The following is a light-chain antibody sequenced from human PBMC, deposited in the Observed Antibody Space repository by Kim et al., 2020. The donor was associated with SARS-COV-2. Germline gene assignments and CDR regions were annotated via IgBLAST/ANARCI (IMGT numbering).Light chain of an antibody. CDR3: QHYVTSPRT. V-gene: IGKV3-20*01. CDR1: QSVSNNY. J-gene: IGKJ4*01. Sequence: PGERATVSCRASQSVSNNYLAWYQQKPGQPPRLLIYGASSRSTGIPDRFTGSGSETDFILTISRLDPEDFAGYYCQHYVTSPRTFGGGTEV. CDR2: GAS.